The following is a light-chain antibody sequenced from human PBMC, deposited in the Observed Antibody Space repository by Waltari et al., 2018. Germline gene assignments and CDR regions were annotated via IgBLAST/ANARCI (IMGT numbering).Light chain of an antibody. CDR2: NNN. CDR1: NSNIGAST. CDR3: AAWDDNLRAWV. V-gene: IGLV1-44*01. Sequence: QSVLTQPPSASGTPGQRVTISCSGSNSNIGASTVDWYQQVPGTAPKLLSYNNNQRPPGVPDRFSGSKSGTSASLAISGLRSEDETDYYCAAWDDNLRAWVFGGGTKLTVL. J-gene: IGLJ3*02.